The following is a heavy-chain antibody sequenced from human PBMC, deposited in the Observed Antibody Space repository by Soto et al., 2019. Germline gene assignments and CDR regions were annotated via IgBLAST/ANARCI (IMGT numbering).Heavy chain of an antibody. Sequence: GGSLRLSCAASGFTFSNAWMSWVRQAPGKGLEWVGRIKSKTDGGTTDYTAPVKGRFTISRDDSKNTLYLQRNSLKTEDTAVYYCTTSTLSSSYAFDIWGQGTMVTVSS. V-gene: IGHV3-15*01. CDR3: TTSTLSSSYAFDI. CDR1: GFTFSNAW. CDR2: IKSKTDGGTT. J-gene: IGHJ3*02.